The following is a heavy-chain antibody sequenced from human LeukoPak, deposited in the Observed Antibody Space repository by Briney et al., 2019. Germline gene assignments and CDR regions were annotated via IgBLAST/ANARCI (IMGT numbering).Heavy chain of an antibody. Sequence: ASETLSLTCTVSGGSISSSSYYWGWIRQPPGKGLEWIGSIYYSGSTYYNPSLKSRVTISVDTSKNRFSLKLSSVTAADTAVYYCARLRGSYDILTGYSYYFDYWGQGTLVTVSS. CDR3: ARLRGSYDILTGYSYYFDY. CDR2: IYYSGST. V-gene: IGHV4-39*01. CDR1: GGSISSSSYY. J-gene: IGHJ4*02. D-gene: IGHD3-9*01.